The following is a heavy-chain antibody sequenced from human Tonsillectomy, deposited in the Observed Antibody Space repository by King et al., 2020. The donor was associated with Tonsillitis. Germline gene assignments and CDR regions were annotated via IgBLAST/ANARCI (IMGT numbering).Heavy chain of an antibody. CDR3: VREDDFLPGPNHHAWGY. J-gene: IGHJ4*02. CDR2: INTNTGNP. CDR1: GYTFTDYV. D-gene: IGHD3-9*01. Sequence: VQLVQSGSELKKPGASVKVSCMASGYTFTDYVINWVRQAPGQGLEYMGWINTNTGNPTFAPGFTGRFVFSFDTSVSTAYLQISGLKAEDTAVYYCVREDDFLPGPNHHAWGYWGQGTLVTVSS. V-gene: IGHV7-4-1*02.